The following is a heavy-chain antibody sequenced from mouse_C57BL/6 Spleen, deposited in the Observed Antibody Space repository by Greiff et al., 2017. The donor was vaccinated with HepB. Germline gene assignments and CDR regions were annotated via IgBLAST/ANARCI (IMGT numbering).Heavy chain of an antibody. V-gene: IGHV1-18*01. J-gene: IGHJ3*01. CDR3: ARWGEQLRPWFAY. Sequence: EVKLMESGPELVKPGASVKIPCKASGYTFTDYNMDWVKQSHGKSLEWIGDINPNNGGTIYNQKFKGKATLTVDKSSSTAYMELRSLTSEDTAVYYCARWGEQLRPWFAYWGQGTLVTVSA. CDR2: INPNNGGT. D-gene: IGHD3-2*02. CDR1: GYTFTDYN.